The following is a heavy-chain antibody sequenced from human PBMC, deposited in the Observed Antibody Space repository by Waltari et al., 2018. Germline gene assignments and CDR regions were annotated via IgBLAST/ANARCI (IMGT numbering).Heavy chain of an antibody. V-gene: IGHV3-7*03. CDR1: GFTFNKHW. CDR3: SDPPSDF. D-gene: IGHD2-21*01. CDR2: IKEDGSEA. J-gene: IGHJ4*02. Sequence: EVQLVESGGASVQPGGSLRLACAAAGFTFNKHWMSWVRQAPGKGLEWVASIKEDGSEANYLESVKGRFTISRDNAKNSLFLQMNSLRAEDTAVYYCSDPPSDFWGQGTQVIVSS.